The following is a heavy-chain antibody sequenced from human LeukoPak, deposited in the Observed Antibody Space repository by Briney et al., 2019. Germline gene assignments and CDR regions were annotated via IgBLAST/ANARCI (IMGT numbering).Heavy chain of an antibody. D-gene: IGHD6-19*01. CDR1: GGSISSSSYY. Sequence: SETLSLTCTVSGGSISSSSYYWGWIRQPPGKGLEWIGSIYYSGSTYYNPSLKSRVTISVDTSKNQFSLKLSSVTAADTAVYYCARGRWLVGLFDYWGQGTLVTVSS. CDR3: ARGRWLVGLFDY. J-gene: IGHJ4*02. CDR2: IYYSGST. V-gene: IGHV4-39*07.